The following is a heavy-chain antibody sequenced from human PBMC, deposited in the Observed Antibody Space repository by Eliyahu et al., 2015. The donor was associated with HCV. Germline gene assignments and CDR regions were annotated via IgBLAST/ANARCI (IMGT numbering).Heavy chain of an antibody. Sequence: QVQLQQWGAGLLKPSETLSLTCAVYGGSFSGYXWXWIRQPPGKGLEWIGEINHSGSTNXNPSLKSRVTISVDTSKNQFXLKLSSVTAADTAVYYCARGKDIVVVVAAWRYNWFDPWGQGTLVTVSS. CDR1: GGSFSGYX. CDR3: ARGKDIVVVVAAWRYNWFDP. D-gene: IGHD2-15*01. CDR2: INHSGST. V-gene: IGHV4-34*01. J-gene: IGHJ5*02.